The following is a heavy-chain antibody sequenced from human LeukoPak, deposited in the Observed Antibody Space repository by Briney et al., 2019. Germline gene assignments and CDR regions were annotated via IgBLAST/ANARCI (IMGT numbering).Heavy chain of an antibody. J-gene: IGHJ4*02. D-gene: IGHD2-2*01. Sequence: ASVKVSCKTSGYTFTSSGISWVRQAPGQGLEWMGWISAYNDNTNYAQKLQGRVTMTTDTSTSTAYMELRSLRSDDTAVYYCARNCSSTSCYSRPFDYWGQGTLVTVSS. CDR2: ISAYNDNT. V-gene: IGHV1-18*01. CDR1: GYTFTSSG. CDR3: ARNCSSTSCYSRPFDY.